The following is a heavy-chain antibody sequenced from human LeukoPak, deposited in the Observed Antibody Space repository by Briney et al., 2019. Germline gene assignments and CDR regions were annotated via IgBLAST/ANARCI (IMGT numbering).Heavy chain of an antibody. CDR1: GYTFTSYG. CDR3: ARAVAEDGAFDI. J-gene: IGHJ3*02. D-gene: IGHD4-23*01. V-gene: IGHV1-18*01. CDR2: ISAYNGNT. Sequence: ASVKVSCTASGYTFTSYGISWVRQAPGQGLEWMGWISAYNGNTNYAQKLQGRVTMTTDTSTSTAYMELRSLRSDDTAVYYCARAVAEDGAFDIWGQGTMVTVSS.